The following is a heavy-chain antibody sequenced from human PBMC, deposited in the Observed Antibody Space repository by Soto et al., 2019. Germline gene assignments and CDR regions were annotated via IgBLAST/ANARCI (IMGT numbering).Heavy chain of an antibody. CDR1: EFTFSSYD. J-gene: IGHJ4*01. CDR2: ISYHGIDK. D-gene: IGHD3-3*01. Sequence: GGSLRLSCAASEFTFSSYDMHWVRQAPGKGLEWVAVISYHGIDKYYADSVRGRFTISRDNSKDTLYLQMNSLRADDTAVYYCAKDGPYIYDFGYYFASCGRGT. CDR3: AKDGPYIYDFGYYFAS. V-gene: IGHV3-30*18.